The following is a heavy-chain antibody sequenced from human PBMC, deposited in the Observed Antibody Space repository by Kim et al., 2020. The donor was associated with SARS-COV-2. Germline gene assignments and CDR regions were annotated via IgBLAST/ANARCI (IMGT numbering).Heavy chain of an antibody. D-gene: IGHD5-12*01. CDR3: ARGGIVATPYDY. V-gene: IGHV1-69*01. Sequence: NYAQRFQGRVTITADESTSTAYMGLSSLRSEDTAVYYCARGGIVATPYDYWGQGTLVTVSS. J-gene: IGHJ4*02.